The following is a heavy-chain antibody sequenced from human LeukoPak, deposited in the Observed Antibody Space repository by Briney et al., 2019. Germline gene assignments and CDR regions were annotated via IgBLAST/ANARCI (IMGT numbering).Heavy chain of an antibody. V-gene: IGHV1-69*06. D-gene: IGHD1-26*01. CDR1: GGTFSSYA. J-gene: IGHJ5*02. CDR3: AVYWPLKNNWFDP. CDR2: IIPIFGTA. Sequence: GASVKVSCKASGGTFSSYAISWVRQAPGQGLEWMGGIIPIFGTANYAQKFQGRVTITADKSTSTAYMELSSLRSEDTAVYYCAVYWPLKNNWFDPWGQGTLVTVSS.